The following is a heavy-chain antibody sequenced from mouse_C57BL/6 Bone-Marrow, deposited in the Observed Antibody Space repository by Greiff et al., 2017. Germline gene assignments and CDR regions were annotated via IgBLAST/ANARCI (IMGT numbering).Heavy chain of an antibody. CDR1: GYTFTSYG. CDR2: IYPRSGNT. CDR3: ARWRGDYDGGDYAMDY. D-gene: IGHD2-4*01. V-gene: IGHV1-81*01. Sequence: VQLQQSGAELARPGASVKLSCKASGYTFTSYGISWVKQRTGQGLEWIGEIYPRSGNTYYNEKFKGKATLTADKSSSTAYMELRSLTSEDSAVYFCARWRGDYDGGDYAMDYWGQGTSVTVSS. J-gene: IGHJ4*01.